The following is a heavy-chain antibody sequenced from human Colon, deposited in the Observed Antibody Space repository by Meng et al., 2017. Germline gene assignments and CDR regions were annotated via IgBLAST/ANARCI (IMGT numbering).Heavy chain of an antibody. D-gene: IGHD4-23*01. CDR3: ARVPTTVDPFES. CDR2: IYQSGST. J-gene: IGHJ4*02. V-gene: IGHV4-4*02. Sequence: VQLRESCPGLVRPSETLSLTCTLSGGSISSNNWWSWVRQSPGRGLEWIGEIYQSGSTNYSPSLKSRVTISLDKSKNQFSLKVSYMTAADTAVYFCARVPTTVDPFESWGQGTLVTVSS. CDR1: GGSISSNNW.